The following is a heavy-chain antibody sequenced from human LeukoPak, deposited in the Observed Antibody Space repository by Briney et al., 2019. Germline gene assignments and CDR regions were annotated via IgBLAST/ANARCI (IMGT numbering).Heavy chain of an antibody. CDR2: IKQDGSEK. J-gene: IGHJ1*01. CDR1: GFTFSSYW. V-gene: IGHV3-7*01. D-gene: IGHD3-22*01. CDR3: ARVGDSSGYYLXFQX. Sequence: GGSLRLSCAASGFTFSSYWMSWVRQAPGKGLEWVANIKQDGSEKYYVDSVKGRFTISRDNAKNSLYLQMNSLRAEDTAVYYCARVGDSSGYYLXFQXXXXGXLVTV.